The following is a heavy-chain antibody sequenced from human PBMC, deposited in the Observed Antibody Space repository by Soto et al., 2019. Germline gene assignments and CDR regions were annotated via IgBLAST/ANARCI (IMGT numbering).Heavy chain of an antibody. D-gene: IGHD2-15*01. CDR3: ARRGYCSGGSCYIRMDV. J-gene: IGHJ6*03. V-gene: IGHV3-11*01. Sequence: QVQLVESGGGLVKPGGSLRLSCAASGFTFSDYYMTWIRQAPGKGLEWGSYISSGGSAIYYADSVKGRFTISRDNAKNSLYLQMNSLRGEDTAVYYCARRGYCSGGSCYIRMDVWGKGTTVTVSS. CDR2: ISSGGSAI. CDR1: GFTFSDYY.